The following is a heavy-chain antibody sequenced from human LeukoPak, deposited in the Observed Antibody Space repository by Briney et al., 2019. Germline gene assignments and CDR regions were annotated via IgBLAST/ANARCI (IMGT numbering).Heavy chain of an antibody. J-gene: IGHJ4*02. V-gene: IGHV1-69*04. CDR1: GGTXSSYA. CDR3: ANLGPDITPLGY. Sequence: ASVKVSCKASGGTXSSYAISWVRQAPGQGLEWMGRIIPILGIANYAQKFQGRVTITADKSTSTAYMELSSLRSEDTAVYYCANLGPDITPLGYWGQGTLVTVSS. CDR2: IIPILGIA. D-gene: IGHD3-10*01.